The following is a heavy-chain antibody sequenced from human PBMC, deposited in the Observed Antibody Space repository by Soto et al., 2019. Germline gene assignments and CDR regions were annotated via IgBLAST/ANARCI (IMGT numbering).Heavy chain of an antibody. CDR2: IDWDDDK. CDR3: ARASPHYYYYVMDV. J-gene: IGHJ6*02. Sequence: SGPTLVNPTQTLTLTCTFSGFSLSTSGMCVSWIRQPPGKALGWLALIDWDDDKYYSTSLKTRLTISKDTSKNQVVLTMTNMDPVDTATYYCARASPHYYYYVMDVWGQGTTGTVSS. CDR1: GFSLSTSGMC. V-gene: IGHV2-70*01.